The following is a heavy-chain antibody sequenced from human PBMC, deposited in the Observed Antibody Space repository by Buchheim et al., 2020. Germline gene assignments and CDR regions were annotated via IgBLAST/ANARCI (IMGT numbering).Heavy chain of an antibody. D-gene: IGHD3-22*01. J-gene: IGHJ2*01. CDR1: GFTFSSYA. Sequence: EVQLLESGGGLVQPGGSLRLSCAASGFTFSSYAMSWVRQAPGKGLEWVSAISGSGGSTYYADSVKGRFTISRDNSKNTLYLQMNSLRAEDTAVYYCAKGSYYYDSSGYKSPVYWYFDLWGRGTL. CDR2: ISGSGGST. V-gene: IGHV3-23*01. CDR3: AKGSYYYDSSGYKSPVYWYFDL.